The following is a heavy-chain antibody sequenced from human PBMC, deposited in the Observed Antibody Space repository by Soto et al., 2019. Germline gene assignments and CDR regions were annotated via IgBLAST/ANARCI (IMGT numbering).Heavy chain of an antibody. Sequence: QITLKESGPTLVKPTQTLTLTCTFSGFSLSTSGVGVGWIRQPPGKALEWLALIYWNDDKRYSPSLKSRLTITTDTPKNHVVLTMTTMDPVDTATYYCAHGSPRLRYCSSTSCYTEGYGMDVWGQGTTVTVSS. D-gene: IGHD2-2*02. CDR1: GFSLSTSGVG. CDR3: AHGSPRLRYCSSTSCYTEGYGMDV. J-gene: IGHJ6*02. V-gene: IGHV2-5*01. CDR2: IYWNDDK.